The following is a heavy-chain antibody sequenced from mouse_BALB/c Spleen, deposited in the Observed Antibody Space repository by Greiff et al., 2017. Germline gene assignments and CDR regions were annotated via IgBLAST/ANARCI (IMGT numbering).Heavy chain of an antibody. CDR3: ARQEEGNAMDY. CDR1: GFTFSSYG. Sequence: VQLVESGGGLVKPGGSLKLSCAASGFTFSSYGMSWVRQTPDKRLEWVATISSGGSYTYYPDSVKGRFTISRDNAKNTLYLTMSSLKSEDTAMYYCARQEEGNAMDYWGQGTSVTVSS. J-gene: IGHJ4*01. V-gene: IGHV5-6*01. CDR2: ISSGGSYT.